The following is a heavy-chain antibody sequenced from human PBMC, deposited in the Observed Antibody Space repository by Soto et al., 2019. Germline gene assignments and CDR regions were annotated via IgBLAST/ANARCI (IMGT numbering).Heavy chain of an antibody. J-gene: IGHJ3*02. Sequence: SETLSLTCTVSGGSITNYYYSWIRQPPGKGLEWIGYIFHTGTTSYNPSLKSRVTLSVDTSQSQFSLKLNSVTAADTAVYYCTTEAYDNSGSLAFDIWGPGTLITVSS. V-gene: IGHV4-59*08. CDR2: IFHTGTT. D-gene: IGHD3-22*01. CDR3: TTEAYDNSGSLAFDI. CDR1: GGSITNYY.